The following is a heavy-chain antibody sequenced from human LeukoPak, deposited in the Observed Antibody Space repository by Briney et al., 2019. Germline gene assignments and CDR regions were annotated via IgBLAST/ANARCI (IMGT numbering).Heavy chain of an antibody. J-gene: IGHJ2*01. D-gene: IGHD5-24*01. CDR2: INHSGST. V-gene: IGHV4-34*01. CDR3: ARWAHSVTYKSWFFDL. CDR1: GGSFSGYY. Sequence: SETLSLTCAVYGGSFSGYYWSWIRQPPGKGLEWIGEINHSGSTNYNPSLKSRVTISVDTSKNQFALKLSSVTAADTAVYYCARWAHSVTYKSWFFDLWGRGTLVTVSS.